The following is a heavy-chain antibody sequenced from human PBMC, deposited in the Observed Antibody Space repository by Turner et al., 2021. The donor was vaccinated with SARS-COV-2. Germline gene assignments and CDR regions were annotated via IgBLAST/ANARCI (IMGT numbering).Heavy chain of an antibody. CDR1: GGSISSSRYY. D-gene: IGHD3-3*01. CDR3: ARLDYGFGSGYYTGWFDP. V-gene: IGHV4-39*01. CDR2: MYYSGST. J-gene: IGHJ5*02. Sequence: HLQLQESGPGLVKPSGTLSLTCTVAGGSISSSRYYWGWNRQPPGKGLEWIGSMYYSGSTYYYPTLKSRVTIYVDTTKIQFSLKMSTVADADADVYDSARLDYGFGSGYYTGWFDPWGQGTLVTVSS.